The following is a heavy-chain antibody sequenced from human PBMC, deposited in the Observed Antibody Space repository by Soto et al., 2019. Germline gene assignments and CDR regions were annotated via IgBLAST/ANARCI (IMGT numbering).Heavy chain of an antibody. Sequence: EVQLVESGGGLVKPGGSLRLSCAASGFTFSSYSMNWVRQAPGKGLEWVSAISSSSSYIYYADSVKGRFTISRDNAKNPLELQMNGLRAEDTAVYYCARQGPWYSGYAPPHVDYWGQGTLVTVSS. V-gene: IGHV3-21*01. CDR2: ISSSSSYI. D-gene: IGHD5-12*01. CDR3: ARQGPWYSGYAPPHVDY. J-gene: IGHJ4*02. CDR1: GFTFSSYS.